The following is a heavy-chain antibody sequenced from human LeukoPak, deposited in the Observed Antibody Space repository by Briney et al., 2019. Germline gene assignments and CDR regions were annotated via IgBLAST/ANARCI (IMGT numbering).Heavy chain of an antibody. D-gene: IGHD6-6*01. CDR3: AKGLLIKKVSVYGMDV. CDR2: ISGSGSST. CDR1: GFTFSSYA. J-gene: IGHJ6*02. V-gene: IGHV3-23*01. Sequence: GGSLRLYCAASGFTFSSYAMNWVRQAPGKGLEWVSTISGSGSSTYYADSVKGRFTISRDNSKNTLYLQMNSLRVEDTAVYYCAKGLLIKKVSVYGMDVWGQGTTVTVSS.